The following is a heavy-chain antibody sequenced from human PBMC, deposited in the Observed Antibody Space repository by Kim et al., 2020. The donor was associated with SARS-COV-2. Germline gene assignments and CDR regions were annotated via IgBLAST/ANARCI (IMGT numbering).Heavy chain of an antibody. V-gene: IGHV4-39*01. Sequence: PKSRVTMSVDTSKNQFSVKLSSVTAADTAVYYCARRYYDGGGYLTHFFDYWGQGTLVTVSS. D-gene: IGHD3-22*01. J-gene: IGHJ4*02. CDR3: ARRYYDGGGYLTHFFDY.